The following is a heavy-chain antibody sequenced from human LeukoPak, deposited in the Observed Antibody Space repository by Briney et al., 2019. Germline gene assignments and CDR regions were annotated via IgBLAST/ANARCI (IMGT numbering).Heavy chain of an antibody. Sequence: QAGGSLRLSCVASGFTFSSYGMHWVRQAPGRGLEWVAVIWYGGSNKYYADSVKGRFTISRDNSKNTLYLQMNSLRAEDTAVYYCARVDVYCSSTSCRLNSYYYYGMDVWGQGTTVTVSS. V-gene: IGHV3-33*01. D-gene: IGHD2-2*01. CDR3: ARVDVYCSSTSCRLNSYYYYGMDV. J-gene: IGHJ6*02. CDR1: GFTFSSYG. CDR2: IWYGGSNK.